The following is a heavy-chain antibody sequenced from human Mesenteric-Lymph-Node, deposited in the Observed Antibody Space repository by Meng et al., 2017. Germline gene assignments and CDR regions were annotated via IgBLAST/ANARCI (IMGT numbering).Heavy chain of an antibody. J-gene: IGHJ5*02. CDR1: GFTFSDYY. D-gene: IGHD6-13*01. Sequence: QVQLAESGGALVMPGESLRLSCAASGFTFSDYYMSWVRQAPGKGLEWISYISSSAKTRYYADSVNGRFTISRDNAKNSLYLQMNSLRAEDTAVYYCASVARPWQYLVSWGQGTLVTVSS. V-gene: IGHV3-11*01. CDR3: ASVARPWQYLVS. CDR2: ISSSAKTR.